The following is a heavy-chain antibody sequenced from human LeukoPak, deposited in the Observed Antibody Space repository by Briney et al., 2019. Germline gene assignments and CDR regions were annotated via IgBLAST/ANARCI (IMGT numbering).Heavy chain of an antibody. D-gene: IGHD5-12*01. Sequence: GGSLRLSCAASGFTFSSYAMSWVRQAPGKGLEWVSAISGSGGSTYYADSVKGRFTISRDNSKNTLYLQMNSLRAEDTAAYYCAKDGGYSGYDQPSDYWGQGTLVTVSS. CDR3: AKDGGYSGYDQPSDY. V-gene: IGHV3-23*01. CDR1: GFTFSSYA. J-gene: IGHJ4*02. CDR2: ISGSGGST.